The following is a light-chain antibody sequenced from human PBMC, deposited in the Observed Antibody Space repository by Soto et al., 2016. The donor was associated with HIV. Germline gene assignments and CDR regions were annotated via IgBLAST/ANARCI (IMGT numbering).Light chain of an antibody. Sequence: DVQMTQSPSSLSASVGDRVTITCRASQDISNSLAWYQQKPGQAPKLLINAASRLENGVPSRFSGSGSGTAYTLAISSLQSEDFAIXHCQQYYSTPXTFGQGTKVEIK. CDR3: QQYYSTPXT. CDR1: QDISNS. CDR2: AAS. J-gene: IGKJ1*01. V-gene: IGKV1-NL1*01.